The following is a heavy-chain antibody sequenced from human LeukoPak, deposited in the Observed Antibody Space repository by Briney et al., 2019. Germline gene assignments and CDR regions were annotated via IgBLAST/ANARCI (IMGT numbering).Heavy chain of an antibody. D-gene: IGHD2-15*01. CDR3: ARDGSVVVVAANYYYYGMDV. V-gene: IGHV3-30-3*01. CDR2: ISYDGSNK. J-gene: IGHJ6*02. Sequence: GGSLRLSCAASGFTFSSYAMRRVRQAPGKGLEWVAVISYDGSNKYYADSVKGRFTISRDNSKNTLYLQMNSLRAEDTAVYYCARDGSVVVVAANYYYYGMDVWGQGTTVTVSS. CDR1: GFTFSSYA.